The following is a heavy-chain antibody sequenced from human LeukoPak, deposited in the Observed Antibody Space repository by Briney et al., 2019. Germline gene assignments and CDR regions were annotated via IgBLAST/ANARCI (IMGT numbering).Heavy chain of an antibody. CDR1: GFIFSRDS. CDR3: VRDNPRCCGVIPSNIDDY. J-gene: IGHJ4*02. CDR2: INGGGSPI. D-gene: IGHD2/OR15-2a*01. V-gene: IGHV3-48*01. Sequence: KSGGSLRLSCAASGFIFSRDSMNWVRQAPGKGLEWVAYINGGGSPIYYADSVRGRFTISRDNAKNSLYLQMNNLRAEDTAVYYCVRDNPRCCGVIPSNIDDYWGQGTLVTVSS.